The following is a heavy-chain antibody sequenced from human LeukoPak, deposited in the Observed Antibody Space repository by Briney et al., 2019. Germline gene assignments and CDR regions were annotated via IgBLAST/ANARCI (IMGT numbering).Heavy chain of an antibody. D-gene: IGHD6-13*01. CDR1: GYTFTGYY. V-gene: IGHV1-2*02. J-gene: IGHJ5*02. CDR3: ARVRPIATTGSNWCDP. Sequence: GASVKVSCKASGYTFTGYYVHWARQAPGQGLEWMGWINPNSGGTNYAQKFQGRVTMTRDTSISTAYMELSRLRSDDTAVYYCARVRPIATTGSNWCDPWGQGTLVTVSS. CDR2: INPNSGGT.